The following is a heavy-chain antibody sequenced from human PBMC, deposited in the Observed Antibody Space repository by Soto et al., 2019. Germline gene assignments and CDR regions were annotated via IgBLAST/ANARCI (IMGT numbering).Heavy chain of an antibody. CDR2: IWYDGSNK. Sequence: GGSLRLSCAASGFTFSSYGMHWVRQAPGKGLEWVAVIWYDGSNKYYADSVKGRFTISRDNSKNTLYLQMNSLRAEDTAVYYCARSDREDIVATTYYYYYGMDVWGQGTTVTVSS. CDR1: GFTFSSYG. D-gene: IGHD5-12*01. J-gene: IGHJ6*02. V-gene: IGHV3-33*01. CDR3: ARSDREDIVATTYYYYYGMDV.